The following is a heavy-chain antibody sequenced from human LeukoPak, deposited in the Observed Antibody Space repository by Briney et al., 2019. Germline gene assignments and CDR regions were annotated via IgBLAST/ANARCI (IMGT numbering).Heavy chain of an antibody. CDR2: ITTYNGFT. CDR1: GYTFTNYA. V-gene: IGHV1-18*01. D-gene: IGHD1-26*01. J-gene: IGHJ6*03. Sequence: ASVKVSCKASGYTFTNYAIIWVRQAPGQGLEWMGWITTYNGFTNYAQELQGRVTMTTDTSTTTAYMELRSLRSDDTAVYYCARGVAAANGGGLIYYYYYMDVWGRGTTVTVSS. CDR3: ARGVAAANGGGLIYYYYYMDV.